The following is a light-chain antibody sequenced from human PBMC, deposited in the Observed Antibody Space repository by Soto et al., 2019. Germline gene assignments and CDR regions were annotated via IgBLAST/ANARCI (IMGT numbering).Light chain of an antibody. CDR3: QQSYRTPRIT. CDR2: AAS. V-gene: IGKV1-39*01. Sequence: DIQMTQSPSSLSAFVGDGVTIACRASQSISSYLNWYQQKPGKAPKLLLYAASSLQSGVPSRFSGSGSGTDFTLTISSLQPEDFATYYCQQSYRTPRITFGQGTRLEIK. J-gene: IGKJ5*01. CDR1: QSISSY.